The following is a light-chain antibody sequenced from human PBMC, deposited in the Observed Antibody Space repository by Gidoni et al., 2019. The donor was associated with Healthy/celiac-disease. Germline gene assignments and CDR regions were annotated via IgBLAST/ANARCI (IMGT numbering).Light chain of an antibody. CDR3: QQYGSSPWT. CDR1: HRVSSSY. CDR2: GAS. Sequence: EIVLTQSPGTLSLSPGERATLPCRARHRVSSSYLAWYQQKPGQAPRLLSYGASSRATGSPDRFTGSGSGTDFTLTISRLEPEDFAVYYCQQYGSSPWTFGQGTKVEIK. J-gene: IGKJ1*01. V-gene: IGKV3-20*01.